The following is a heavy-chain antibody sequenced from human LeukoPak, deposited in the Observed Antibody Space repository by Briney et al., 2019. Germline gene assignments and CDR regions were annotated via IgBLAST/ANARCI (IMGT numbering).Heavy chain of an antibody. V-gene: IGHV3-11*01. D-gene: IGHD2-8*01. J-gene: IGHJ6*02. Sequence: GGSLRLSCAASGFTFSDYYMSWIRQAPGKGLEWVSHISSSGSTIYYADSVKGRFTISRDNAKNSLYLQMNSLRAEDTAVYYCARDDRGYCTNGVCYAWGLLYGMDVWGQGTTVTVSS. CDR1: GFTFSDYY. CDR3: ARDDRGYCTNGVCYAWGLLYGMDV. CDR2: ISSSGSTI.